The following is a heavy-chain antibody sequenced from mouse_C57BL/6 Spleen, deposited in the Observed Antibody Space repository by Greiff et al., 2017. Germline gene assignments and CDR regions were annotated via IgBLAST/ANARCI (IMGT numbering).Heavy chain of an antibody. Sequence: QVQLQQSGPELVKPGASVKISCKASGYAFSSSWMNWVKQRPGKGLEWIGRIYPGDGDTNYNGKFKGKATLPAAKSASTAYMQINSLTSEDAAVYCCARKGDYYYGGSHWYFDVWGTGTTVTVSS. CDR2: IYPGDGDT. D-gene: IGHD1-1*01. CDR1: GYAFSSSW. V-gene: IGHV1-82*01. J-gene: IGHJ1*03. CDR3: ARKGDYYYGGSHWYFDV.